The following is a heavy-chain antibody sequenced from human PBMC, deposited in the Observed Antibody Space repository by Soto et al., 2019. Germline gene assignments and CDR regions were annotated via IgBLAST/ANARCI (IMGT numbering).Heavy chain of an antibody. Sequence: PGESLKISCKGSGYSFTSYWIGWVRQMPGKGLEWMGMIDPGDSDTRYSPSFQGQVTISADKSISTAYLQWSSLKASDTAVYYCATPLGRIVVPAVIHCSGGSCYDLYAFDIWGQGTMVTVSS. J-gene: IGHJ3*02. CDR1: GYSFTSYW. CDR2: IDPGDSDT. D-gene: IGHD2-15*01. V-gene: IGHV5-51*01. CDR3: ATPLGRIVVPAVIHCSGGSCYDLYAFDI.